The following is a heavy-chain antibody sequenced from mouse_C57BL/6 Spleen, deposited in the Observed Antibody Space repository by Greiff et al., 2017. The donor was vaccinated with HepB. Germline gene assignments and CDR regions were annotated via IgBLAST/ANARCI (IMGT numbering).Heavy chain of an antibody. CDR2: IYPGDGDT. CDR3: ARVYGNYGRYFDY. V-gene: IGHV1-80*01. Sequence: VQLQQSGAELVKPGASVKISCKASGYAFSSYWMNWVKQRPGKGLEWIGQIYPGDGDTNYNGKFKGKATLTADKSSSTAYMQLSSLTSEDSAVYFCARVYGNYGRYFDYWGQGTTLTVSS. CDR1: GYAFSSYW. D-gene: IGHD2-1*01. J-gene: IGHJ2*01.